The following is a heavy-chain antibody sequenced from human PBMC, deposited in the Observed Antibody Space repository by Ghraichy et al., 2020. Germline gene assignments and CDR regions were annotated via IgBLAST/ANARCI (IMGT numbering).Heavy chain of an antibody. V-gene: IGHV4-39*01. CDR3: ARSHGLGVAH. CDR1: GASISSSSYF. J-gene: IGHJ4*02. D-gene: IGHD5-12*01. CDR2: IYYSGTT. Sequence: SETLSLTCTVSGASISSSSYFWGWIRQPPGKGLEWIGSIYYSGTTYDNPSLKSRVTISVDTSKNQFSLKLSSVTAADTAVYYCARSHGLGVAHWSLGTLVPVSS.